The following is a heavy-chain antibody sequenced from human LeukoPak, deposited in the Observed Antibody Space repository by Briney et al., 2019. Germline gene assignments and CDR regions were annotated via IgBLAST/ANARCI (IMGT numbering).Heavy chain of an antibody. CDR1: GFTFSYYW. J-gene: IGHJ4*02. V-gene: IGHV3-7*01. Sequence: GGSLRLSCEASGFTFSYYWMNWVRQAPGKGLGWVANIKQDGREIYYADSVKGRFSISRDNAQTSLYLQMNSLRAEDTAVYYCARDVVFDYWGQGTLVSVSS. CDR3: ARDVVFDY. D-gene: IGHD2-21*01. CDR2: IKQDGREI.